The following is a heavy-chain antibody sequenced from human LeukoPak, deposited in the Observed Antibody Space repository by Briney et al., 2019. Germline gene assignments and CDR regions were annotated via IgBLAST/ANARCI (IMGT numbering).Heavy chain of an antibody. J-gene: IGHJ4*02. CDR3: ARDVVRGVFDY. CDR2: IKQDGSEK. V-gene: IGHV3-7*01. CDR1: GFTFSSYW. D-gene: IGHD3-10*01. Sequence: GGSLRLSCAASGFTFSSYWMSWARQTPGKGLEWVANIKQDGSEKYYVDSVKGRFTISRDNAKNSLYLQMNSLRAEDTAVYYCARDVVRGVFDYWGQGTLVTVSS.